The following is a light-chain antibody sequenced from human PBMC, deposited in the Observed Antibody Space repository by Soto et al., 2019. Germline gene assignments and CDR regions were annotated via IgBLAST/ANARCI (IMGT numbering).Light chain of an antibody. Sequence: EIVMTQSPATLSVSPGERATLSCRASQSVSGHLAWYQQNPGQAPRLLIYDASTRATGIPARFSGSGSGTEFTLTITSLQSEDFAVYYCQQYNSWPRTFGQGTKVDIK. V-gene: IGKV3-15*01. CDR2: DAS. CDR1: QSVSGH. CDR3: QQYNSWPRT. J-gene: IGKJ1*01.